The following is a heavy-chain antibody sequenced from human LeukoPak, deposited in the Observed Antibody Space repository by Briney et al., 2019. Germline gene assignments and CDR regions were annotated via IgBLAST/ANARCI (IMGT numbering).Heavy chain of an antibody. CDR2: IRYDGSNK. V-gene: IGHV3-30*02. J-gene: IGHJ4*02. Sequence: PGGSLRLSCAASGFTFSSYGMHWVRQAPGKGLEWVAFIRYDGSNKYYADSVKGRFTISRDNSRNTLYLQMNSLRAEDTAVYYCARESTIFGVVPYYFDYWGQGTLVTVSS. D-gene: IGHD3-3*01. CDR3: ARESTIFGVVPYYFDY. CDR1: GFTFSSYG.